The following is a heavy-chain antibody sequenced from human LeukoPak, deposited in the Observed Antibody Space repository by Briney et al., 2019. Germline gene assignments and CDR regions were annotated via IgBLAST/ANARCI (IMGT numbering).Heavy chain of an antibody. CDR1: GGSISSSSYY. D-gene: IGHD4-17*01. Sequence: SETLSLTCTVSGGSISSSSYYWTWIRQPPGKGLEWIGYIDHSGSTNYNPSLKSRVSISSDTSKNQFSLELSSVTAADTAVYYCARLKATVSIHAYFDSWGQGTLVTVSS. CDR2: IDHSGST. V-gene: IGHV4-61*01. CDR3: ARLKATVSIHAYFDS. J-gene: IGHJ4*02.